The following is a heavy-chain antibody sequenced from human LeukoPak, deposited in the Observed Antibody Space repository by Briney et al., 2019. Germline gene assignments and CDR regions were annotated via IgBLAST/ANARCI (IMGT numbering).Heavy chain of an antibody. CDR2: IKQDGSEK. D-gene: IGHD1-26*01. CDR3: AIDIGGSYYGGDFDY. V-gene: IGHV3-7*03. J-gene: IGHJ4*02. Sequence: PGGSLRLSCAASGFTFSSYSMNWVRQAPGKGLGWVANIKQDGSEKYYVDSVKGRFIISRDNDKNSLYLQMNSLRAEDMALYYCAIDIGGSYYGGDFDYWGQGTLVTVSS. CDR1: GFTFSSYS.